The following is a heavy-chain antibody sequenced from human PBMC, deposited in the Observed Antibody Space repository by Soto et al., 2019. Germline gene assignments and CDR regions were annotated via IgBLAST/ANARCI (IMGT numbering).Heavy chain of an antibody. V-gene: IGHV2-5*02. CDR2: IYWDDDK. CDR3: SHQRVYSYGTFDS. J-gene: IGHJ4*02. CDR1: GFSLSTSGVG. D-gene: IGHD5-18*01. Sequence: YGPTLVNPTQTLTLTCTFSGFSLSTSGVGVGWIRQPPGKALEWLALIYWDDDKRYRPSLKTRLTISKDTSKNQVVLIMTNMDPVDTATYYGSHQRVYSYGTFDSSSQGTLDIVSS.